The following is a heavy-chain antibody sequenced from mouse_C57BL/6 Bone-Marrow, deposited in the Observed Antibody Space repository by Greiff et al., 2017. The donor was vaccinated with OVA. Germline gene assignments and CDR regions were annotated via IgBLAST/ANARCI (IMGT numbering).Heavy chain of an antibody. CDR2: IDPETGGT. CDR1: GYTFTAYE. D-gene: IGHD2-12*01. J-gene: IGHJ4*01. V-gene: IGHV1-15*01. Sequence: QVQLQQSGAELVRPGASVTLSCEASGYTFTAYEMNWVKQTPVHGLEWIGAIDPETGGTAYNQKVKGKAILTADKSSSTAYMELRSLTSEDAAVDYCTRGYSNDDAMDYWGQGTSVTVSS. CDR3: TRGYSNDDAMDY.